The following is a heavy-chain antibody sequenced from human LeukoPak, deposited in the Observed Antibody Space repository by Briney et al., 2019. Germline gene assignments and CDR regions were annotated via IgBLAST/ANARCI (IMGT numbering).Heavy chain of an antibody. Sequence: KTSETLSLTCTVSGGSISSYYWSWIRQPAGKGLEWIGRIYTSGSTNYNPSLKSRVTMSVDTFKNQFSLKLSSVTAADTAVYYCARDLEYYDSSGYPSWGQGTLVTVSS. D-gene: IGHD3-22*01. J-gene: IGHJ4*02. V-gene: IGHV4-4*07. CDR3: ARDLEYYDSSGYPS. CDR2: IYTSGST. CDR1: GGSISSYY.